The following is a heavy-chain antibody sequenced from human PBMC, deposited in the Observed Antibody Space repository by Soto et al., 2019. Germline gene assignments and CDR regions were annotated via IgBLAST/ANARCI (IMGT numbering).Heavy chain of an antibody. CDR1: GYTFSDYY. CDR2: INPNSGGT. D-gene: IGHD2-21*02. V-gene: IGHV1-2*02. CDR3: AREPATAWPVGVDL. Sequence: ASVKVSFKASGYTFSDYYIHXVRQAPGQGLDCMGWINPNSGGTKYAPKFQGGVTMTRDTSITTDDMEMSRLRSGGTAVYCCAREPATAWPVGVDLWGEGILVTESS. J-gene: IGHJ4*02.